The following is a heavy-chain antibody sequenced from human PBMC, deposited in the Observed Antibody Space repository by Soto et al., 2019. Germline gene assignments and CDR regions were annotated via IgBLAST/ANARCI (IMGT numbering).Heavy chain of an antibody. V-gene: IGHV1-18*01. D-gene: IGHD4-17*01. CDR3: AREYGDYGFWYFDL. Sequence: APVKVSCKASGYTFTSYVISWVRKAPGQGLEWMGWISAYNGNTNYAQKLQGRVTMTTDTSTSTAYMELRSLRSDDTAVYYCAREYGDYGFWYFDLWGRGTLVTVSS. CDR1: GYTFTSYV. J-gene: IGHJ2*01. CDR2: ISAYNGNT.